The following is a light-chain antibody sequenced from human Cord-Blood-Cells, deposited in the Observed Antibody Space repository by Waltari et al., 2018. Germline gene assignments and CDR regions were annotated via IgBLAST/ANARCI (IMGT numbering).Light chain of an antibody. Sequence: EIVLTQSPATLSLSPGERATLSCRASQSVSSYLAWSQQKPGQAPRLLIYDASNRATGIPARFSGSGYGTDFTLTISSLEPEDFAVYYCQQRSNWPTWTFGQGTKVEIK. CDR1: QSVSSY. CDR3: QQRSNWPTWT. CDR2: DAS. V-gene: IGKV3-11*01. J-gene: IGKJ1*01.